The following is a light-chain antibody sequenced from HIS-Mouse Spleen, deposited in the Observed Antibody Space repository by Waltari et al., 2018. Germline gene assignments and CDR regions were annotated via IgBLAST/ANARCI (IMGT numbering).Light chain of an antibody. V-gene: IGLV3-10*01. CDR2: EDS. J-gene: IGLJ2*01. CDR1: ALPKKY. CDR3: YSTDSSGNHRV. Sequence: SYELTQPPSVSVSPGQTARITCSGDALPKKYAYWYQQKSGQAPVLVIYEDSKRPSGGPGGCAGSSSGTMATLTISGGQVEDEADYYCYSTDSSGNHRVFGGGTKLTVL.